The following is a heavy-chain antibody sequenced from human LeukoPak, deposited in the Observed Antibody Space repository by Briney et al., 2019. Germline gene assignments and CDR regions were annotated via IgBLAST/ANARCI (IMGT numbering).Heavy chain of an antibody. CDR3: ANLFRDY. CDR1: GFTFSRFA. Sequence: GSLRLSCAASGFTFSRFAMSWVRQAPGKGLEWVSAISGSGSDTYYADSVKGRFTISRDNSKNTLYLQMNSLRAEDTAVYYCANLFRDYWGQGTLVTVSS. J-gene: IGHJ4*02. V-gene: IGHV3-23*01. CDR2: ISGSGSDT.